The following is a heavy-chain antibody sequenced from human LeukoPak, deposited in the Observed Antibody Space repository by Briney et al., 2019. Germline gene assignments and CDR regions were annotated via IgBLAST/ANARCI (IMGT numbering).Heavy chain of an antibody. CDR1: SFSFSRYP. J-gene: IGHJ4*02. D-gene: IGHD2-8*01. CDR2: ISSYGNSE. CDR3: ARDSINGPFVISLDL. V-gene: IGHV3-48*03. Sequence: GGSLSLSCAAASFSFSRYPMNWVRQAAGGWLEWDSHISSYGNSESYVDGTRGRFTVYKDNDKNSLFLLITSLRVEDTAVYYCARDSINGPFVISLDLWGQGALVTVSS.